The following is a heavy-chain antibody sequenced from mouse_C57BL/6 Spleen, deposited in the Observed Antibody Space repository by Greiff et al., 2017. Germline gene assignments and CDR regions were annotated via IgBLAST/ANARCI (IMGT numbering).Heavy chain of an antibody. D-gene: IGHD2-4*01. CDR1: GFTFSSYA. J-gene: IGHJ3*01. CDR2: ISSGGDYI. Sequence: EVKLVESGEGLVKPGGSLKLSCAASGFTFSSYAMSWVRQTPEKRLEWVAYISSGGDYIHYADTVNGRFTISRDNARNTLYLQMSRLKSEDTAMYYCTREGTIRIYYDYDGAWFAYWGQGTLVTVSA. V-gene: IGHV5-9-1*02. CDR3: TREGTIRIYYDYDGAWFAY.